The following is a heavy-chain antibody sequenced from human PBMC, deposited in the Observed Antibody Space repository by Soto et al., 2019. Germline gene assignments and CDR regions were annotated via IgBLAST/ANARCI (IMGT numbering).Heavy chain of an antibody. CDR3: TRGPQDYYGSATVPIY. CDR1: GFTFSGSA. CDR2: IRSKANSYAT. Sequence: GGSLRLSCAASGFTFSGSAMHWVRQASGKGLEWVGRIRSKANSYATAYAASVKGRFTISRDDSKNTAYLQMNSLKTEDTAVYYCTRGPQDYYGSATVPIYWGQGTLVTVSS. V-gene: IGHV3-73*01. J-gene: IGHJ4*02. D-gene: IGHD3-10*01.